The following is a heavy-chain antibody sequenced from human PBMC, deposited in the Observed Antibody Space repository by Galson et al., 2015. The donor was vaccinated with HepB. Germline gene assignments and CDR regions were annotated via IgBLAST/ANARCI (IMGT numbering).Heavy chain of an antibody. CDR1: GFTFSSYG. CDR2: ISYDGSNK. V-gene: IGHV3-30*18. D-gene: IGHD5-24*01. J-gene: IGHJ4*02. Sequence: SLRLSCAASGFTFSSYGMHWVRQAPGKGLEWVAVISYDGSNKYYADSVKGRFTISRDNSKNTLYLQMNSLRAEDTAVYYCAKDRLMAYYFDYWGQGTLVTVSS. CDR3: AKDRLMAYYFDY.